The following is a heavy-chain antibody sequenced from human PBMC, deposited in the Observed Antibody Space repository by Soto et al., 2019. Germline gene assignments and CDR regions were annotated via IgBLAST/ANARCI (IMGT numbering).Heavy chain of an antibody. J-gene: IGHJ4*02. CDR1: GFTFNTYV. V-gene: IGHV3-33*01. CDR3: ARGARDFDY. D-gene: IGHD3-16*01. CDR2: IWYDASNK. Sequence: PGGSLRLSCAASGFTFNTYVMHWVRQAPGRGLEWVALIWYDASNKYYADSVNGRFTISRDNSKNTLYLQMNSLRAEDTAVYYCARGARDFDYWGQGTLVTVSS.